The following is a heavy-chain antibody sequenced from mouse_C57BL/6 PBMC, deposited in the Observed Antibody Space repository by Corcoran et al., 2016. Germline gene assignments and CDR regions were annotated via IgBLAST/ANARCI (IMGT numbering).Heavy chain of an antibody. D-gene: IGHD2-1*01. J-gene: IGHJ1*03. CDR2: INPNNGGT. V-gene: IGHV1-26*01. Sequence: EVQLQQSGPELVKPGASVKISCKASGYTFTDYYMNWVKQSHGKSLEWIGDINPNNGGTSYNQKFKGKATLNVDKSSSTAYMELRSLTSEDSAVYYCAFYGNYAYFDVWGTGTTVTVSS. CDR1: GYTFTDYY. CDR3: AFYGNYAYFDV.